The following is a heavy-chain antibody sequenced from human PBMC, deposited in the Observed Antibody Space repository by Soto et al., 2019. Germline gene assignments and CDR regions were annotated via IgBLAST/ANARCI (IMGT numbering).Heavy chain of an antibody. D-gene: IGHD3-10*01. CDR3: ARYNAYGSQYFDY. J-gene: IGHJ4*02. Sequence: PSETLSLTCTVSGGSVSYYYWSWIRQPPGKGLEWIGYIYYSGSTNYNPSLRSRVTISVDTSKNQFSLNLTSVTAADTAVYYCARYNAYGSQYFDYWGQGTLVTVSS. V-gene: IGHV4-59*02. CDR2: IYYSGST. CDR1: GGSVSYYY.